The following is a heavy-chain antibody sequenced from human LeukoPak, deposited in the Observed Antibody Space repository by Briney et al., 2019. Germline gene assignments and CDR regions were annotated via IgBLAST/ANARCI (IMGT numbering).Heavy chain of an antibody. D-gene: IGHD3-10*01. CDR3: ARAAYYYGSGSYYSHNWFDP. J-gene: IGHJ5*02. CDR2: IYPGDSDT. CDR1: GYSFTSYW. Sequence: GESLKISCKGSGYSFTSYWIGWVRQMPGKGLEWMGIIYPGDSDTRYSPSFQGQVTISADKSISTAYLQWSSLKASDTAMYYCARAAYYYGSGSYYSHNWFDPWGQGTLVTVSS. V-gene: IGHV5-51*01.